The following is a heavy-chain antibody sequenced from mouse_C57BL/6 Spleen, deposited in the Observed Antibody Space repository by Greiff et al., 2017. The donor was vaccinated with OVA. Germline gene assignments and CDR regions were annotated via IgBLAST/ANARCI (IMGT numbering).Heavy chain of an antibody. J-gene: IGHJ2*01. Sequence: EVQLVESGGGLVQPGGSLKLSCAASGFTFSDYYMYWVRQTPEKRLEWVAYISNGGGSTYYPDTVKGRFTISRDNAKNTLYLQMSRLKSEDTAMYYCARQRGTGTFDYWGQGTTLTVSS. D-gene: IGHD4-1*01. CDR3: ARQRGTGTFDY. V-gene: IGHV5-12*01. CDR1: GFTFSDYY. CDR2: ISNGGGST.